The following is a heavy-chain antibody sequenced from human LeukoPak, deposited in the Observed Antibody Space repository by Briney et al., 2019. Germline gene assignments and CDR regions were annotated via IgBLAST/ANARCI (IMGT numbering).Heavy chain of an antibody. CDR3: ARARVIPASFDD. CDR1: GGSITFGSYY. CDR2: IYTSGRT. V-gene: IGHV4-61*02. Sequence: SQTLSHTCTVSGGSITFGSYYWTWIRPPAGKGLAWIGRIYTSGRTFYNPSLKSRVTISMDTSMNQFSLRLNSVTAADTAVYYCARARVIPASFDDWAQGALVTVSS. J-gene: IGHJ4*02. D-gene: IGHD3-16*02.